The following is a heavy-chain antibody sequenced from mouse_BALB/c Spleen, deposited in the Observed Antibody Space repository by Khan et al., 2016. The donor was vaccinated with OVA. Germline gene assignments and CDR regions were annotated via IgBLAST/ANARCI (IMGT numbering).Heavy chain of an antibody. V-gene: IGHV1-26*01. CDR2: VNPNTGNT. CDR3: ARGYDFFAY. D-gene: IGHD2-14*01. Sequence: VQLQQPGAELVRPGASVKMSCKASGYSFTGYYMNWVKQSHGKSLECIGRVNPNTGNTNYNQKFKGKAILIVDTSSSTAYMELRSLTSEDSAVYYCARGYDFFAYWGQGTLVTVSA. J-gene: IGHJ3*01. CDR1: GYSFTGYY.